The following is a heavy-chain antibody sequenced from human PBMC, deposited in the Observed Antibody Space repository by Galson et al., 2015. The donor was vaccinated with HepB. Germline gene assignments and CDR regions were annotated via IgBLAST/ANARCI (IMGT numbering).Heavy chain of an antibody. D-gene: IGHD3-22*01. Sequence: SLRLSCAASGFTFSSYAMHWVRQAPGKGLEWVAVISYDGSNKYYADSVKGRFTISRDNSKNTLYLRMNSLRAEDTAVYYCARDPYFYYDSSGYRLYYYYGMDVWGQGTTVTVSS. V-gene: IGHV3-30-3*01. CDR1: GFTFSSYA. J-gene: IGHJ6*02. CDR3: ARDPYFYYDSSGYRLYYYYGMDV. CDR2: ISYDGSNK.